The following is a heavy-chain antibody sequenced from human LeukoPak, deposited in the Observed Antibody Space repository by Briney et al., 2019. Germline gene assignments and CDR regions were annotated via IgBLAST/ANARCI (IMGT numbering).Heavy chain of an antibody. D-gene: IGHD6-13*01. CDR1: GGTFSSYA. CDR3: ARDIGLAAAAPFNWFDP. J-gene: IGHJ5*02. V-gene: IGHV1-69*04. Sequence: GSSVKVSCKASGGTFSSYAISWVRQAPGQGLEWMGRIIPILGIANYAQKFQGRVTITADKSTSTAYMELSSLRSEDTAVYYCARDIGLAAAAPFNWFDPWGQGTLVTVSP. CDR2: IIPILGIA.